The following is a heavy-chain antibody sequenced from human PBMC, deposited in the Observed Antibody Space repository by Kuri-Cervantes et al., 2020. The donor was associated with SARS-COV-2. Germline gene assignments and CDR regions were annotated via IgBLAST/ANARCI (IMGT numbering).Heavy chain of an antibody. CDR2: IRYDGSNK. D-gene: IGHD5-24*01. CDR1: GFTFSSYA. CDR3: AKIMGYMDYYYYYMDV. V-gene: IGHV3-30*02. J-gene: IGHJ6*03. Sequence: GESLKISCAASGFTFSSYAMHWVRQAPGKGLEWVAFIRYDGSNKYYADSVKGRFTISRDNSKNTLYLQMNSLRAEDTAVYYCAKIMGYMDYYYYYMDVWGKGTTVTVSS.